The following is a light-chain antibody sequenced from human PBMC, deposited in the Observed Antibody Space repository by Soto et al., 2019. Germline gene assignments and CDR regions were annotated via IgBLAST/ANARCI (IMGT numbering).Light chain of an antibody. J-gene: IGKJ2*02. Sequence: DIQMTQSPSTLSASVGDRVIITCRASQTISTWLAWYQHKPGTAPKLLIYKASSLEGGVPSRFSGSGSGTEFTLTISTLQPDDFATYYCQQYSSYSRTFGQGNKVETK. CDR3: QQYSSYSRT. CDR1: QTISTW. CDR2: KAS. V-gene: IGKV1-5*03.